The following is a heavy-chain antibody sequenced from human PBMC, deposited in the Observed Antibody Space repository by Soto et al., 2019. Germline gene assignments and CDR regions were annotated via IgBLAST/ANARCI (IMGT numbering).Heavy chain of an antibody. Sequence: GSLKLACAASGFTFSSYGVHGFRQAPGKGLEWVSGITKDGSTKNYADSVKGRFTISRDNAKNTLYLEMNSLRVEDTADYYCARGAINYYYAAVWGKGTTVTVSS. J-gene: IGHJ6*03. CDR1: GFTFSSYG. V-gene: IGHV3-33*05. CDR3: ARGAINYYYAAV. CDR2: ITKDGSTK.